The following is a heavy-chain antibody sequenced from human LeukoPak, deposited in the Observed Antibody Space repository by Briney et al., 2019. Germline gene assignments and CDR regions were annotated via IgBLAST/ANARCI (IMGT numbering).Heavy chain of an antibody. CDR3: AKDFQYSSSGGYYFDY. CDR2: ISGSGGST. Sequence: GALRLSCAASGFTFGSYAMSWVRQAPGKGLEWVSAISGSGGSTYYADSVKGRFAISRDNSKNTLYLQMNSLRAEDTAVYYCAKDFQYSSSGGYYFDYWGQGTLVTVSS. J-gene: IGHJ4*02. V-gene: IGHV3-23*01. CDR1: GFTFGSYA. D-gene: IGHD6-6*01.